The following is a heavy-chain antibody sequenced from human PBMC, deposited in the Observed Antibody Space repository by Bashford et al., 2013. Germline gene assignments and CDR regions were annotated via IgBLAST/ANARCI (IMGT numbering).Heavy chain of an antibody. D-gene: IGHD6-19*01. V-gene: IGHV1-2*02. J-gene: IGHJ3*02. CDR1: GYTFTGYY. CDR3: ARADIAVAAMTPLDI. CDR2: INPNSGGT. Sequence: ASVKVSCKASGYTFTGYYMHWVRQAPGQGLEWMGWINPNSGGTNYAQKFQGRVTMTRDTSISTAYMELSRLRSDDTAVYYCARADIAVAAMTPLDIWGQGTMVTVSS.